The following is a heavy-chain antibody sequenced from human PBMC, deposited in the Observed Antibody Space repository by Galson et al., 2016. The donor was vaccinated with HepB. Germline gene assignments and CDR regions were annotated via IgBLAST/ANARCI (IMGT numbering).Heavy chain of an antibody. J-gene: IGHJ4*02. CDR1: GYSFAKYW. CDR2: IYPGDSDT. D-gene: IGHD1-26*01. V-gene: IGHV5-51*01. CDR3: ARQVGATHDH. Sequence: QSGAEVKKPGESLKISCQGSGYSFAKYWIVWVRQMPGKGLEWMGIIYPGDSDTTFSPSFQGQVTISADKSISTAYLQWSSLKASDTAMYYCARQVGATHDHWGQGTLVTVSS.